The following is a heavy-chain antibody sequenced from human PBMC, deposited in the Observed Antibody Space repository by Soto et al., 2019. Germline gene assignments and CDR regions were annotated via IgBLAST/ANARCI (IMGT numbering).Heavy chain of an antibody. J-gene: IGHJ6*03. CDR2: IWYDGSNK. CDR3: ARVRGAYCTNGVCMPDV. V-gene: IGHV3-33*01. Sequence: PGASLRLSYAASGFTFSSYAMHWVRQAPGKGLEWVAVIWYDGSNKYYADSVKGRSTISRDNSKNTLYLQMNSLRAEDTAVYYCARVRGAYCTNGVCMPDVWGKGT. CDR1: GFTFSSYA. D-gene: IGHD2-8*01.